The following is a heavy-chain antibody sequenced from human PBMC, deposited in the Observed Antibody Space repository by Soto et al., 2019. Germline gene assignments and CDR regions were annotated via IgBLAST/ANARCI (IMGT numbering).Heavy chain of an antibody. D-gene: IGHD3-10*01. V-gene: IGHV3-33*08. Sequence: VQLVESGGGLVQPGRSLRLSCAASGFTFSSYGMHWVRQAPGKGLEWVAVIWYDGSNKYYADSVKGRFTISRDNSKNTLYLQMNSLRAEDTAVYYCARAPRGTYFDYWGQGTLVTVSS. CDR3: ARAPRGTYFDY. CDR2: IWYDGSNK. J-gene: IGHJ4*02. CDR1: GFTFSSYG.